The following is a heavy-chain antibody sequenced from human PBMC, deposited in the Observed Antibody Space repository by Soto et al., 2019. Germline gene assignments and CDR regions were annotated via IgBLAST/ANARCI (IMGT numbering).Heavy chain of an antibody. J-gene: IGHJ4*02. CDR1: GCNFSTYA. CDR3: ASRMQLWLRRINNGYSV. Sequence: QVQLVQSGAEVKKPESSVKVSCKAPGCNFSTYAISWVRQAPVQGLEWMGGIIPMFGKANYAQRFQDRVTITADESTNTVYMELSRLTSEDTAVYCWASRMQLWLRRINNGYSVWCQGTLVTVSS. CDR2: IIPMFGKA. D-gene: IGHD5-12*01. V-gene: IGHV1-69*12.